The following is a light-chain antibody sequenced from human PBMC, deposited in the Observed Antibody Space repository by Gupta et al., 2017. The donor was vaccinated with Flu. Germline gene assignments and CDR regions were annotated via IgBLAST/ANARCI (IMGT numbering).Light chain of an antibody. J-gene: IGKJ2*02. CDR1: HSISSW. CDR3: QQNNSFSCT. V-gene: IGKV1-5*03. Sequence: PSLLSASVGDRVTTTCRSRHSISSWLSWYQKKPGNAPQLLIYKVSSLESGVPSRFSGSGSVAEFTLTIIILQPDHFATYYLQQNNSFSCTFGQGTKVEIK. CDR2: KVS.